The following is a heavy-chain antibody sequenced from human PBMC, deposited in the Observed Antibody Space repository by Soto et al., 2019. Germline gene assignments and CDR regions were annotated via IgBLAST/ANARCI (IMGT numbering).Heavy chain of an antibody. J-gene: IGHJ5*02. CDR2: VSGDNGHT. CDR1: GYTFTTHG. D-gene: IGHD2-15*01. Sequence: QVQLVQSGAEVKKPGASVKVSCKASGYTFTTHGISWVRQAPGQGLEWMGWVSGDNGHTNYAQSLQGRVTMTTDTSTNTAYMELRCLGSDDTAVYYCERGLGYCRSGTCYREWFDPWGQGTLVTVSS. V-gene: IGHV1-18*01. CDR3: ERGLGYCRSGTCYREWFDP.